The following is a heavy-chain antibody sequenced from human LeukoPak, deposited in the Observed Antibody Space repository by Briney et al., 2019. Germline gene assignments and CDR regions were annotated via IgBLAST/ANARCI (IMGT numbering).Heavy chain of an antibody. V-gene: IGHV4-4*02. J-gene: IGHJ4*02. Sequence: SGTLSLTCAVSSGSISSSNWWSWVRHPPGKGLEWIGEIYHSGSTNYNPSLKSRVTISVDKSKNQFSLKLSSVTAADTAVYYCARAGSYSGYGGGYFDYWGQGTLVTVSS. CDR2: IYHSGST. D-gene: IGHD5-12*01. CDR3: ARAGSYSGYGGGYFDY. CDR1: SGSISSSNW.